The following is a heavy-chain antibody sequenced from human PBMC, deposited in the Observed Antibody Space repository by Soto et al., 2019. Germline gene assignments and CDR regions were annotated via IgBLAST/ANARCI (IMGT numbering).Heavy chain of an antibody. J-gene: IGHJ4*02. CDR1: GGSISDYQ. V-gene: IGHV4-59*01. CDR2: IYYSGRT. CDR3: ARMRGLGEISSSSDY. D-gene: IGHD3-16*02. Sequence: QVQLQESGPGLVKPSETLSLTCSVSGGSISDYQWNWIRQPPGKGLEWIGYIYYSGRTNYNPSLKSRVTISLATSSNQFSLWLRSVTAADTAVCYCARMRGLGEISSSSDYWGQGTLVTVSS.